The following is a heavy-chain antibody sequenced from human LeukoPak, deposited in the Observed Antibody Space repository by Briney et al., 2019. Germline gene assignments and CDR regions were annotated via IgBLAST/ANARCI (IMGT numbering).Heavy chain of an antibody. CDR3: AKAHRAGYYYDSSGYFDY. V-gene: IGHV3-23*01. J-gene: IGHJ4*02. D-gene: IGHD3-22*01. Sequence: PGGSLRLSCAASGFTFSSYAMSWVRQAPGKGLEWVSAISGSGGSTYYADSVKGRFTISRDNSKNTLYLQMNSLRAEDTAVYYCAKAHRAGYYYDSSGYFDYWGQGTLVTVFS. CDR2: ISGSGGST. CDR1: GFTFSSYA.